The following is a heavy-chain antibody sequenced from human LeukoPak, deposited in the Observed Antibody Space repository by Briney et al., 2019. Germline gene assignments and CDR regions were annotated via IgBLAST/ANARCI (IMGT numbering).Heavy chain of an antibody. CDR3: ARETKTFYFETSAYYPYYFDS. CDR1: GGSISSSSYY. D-gene: IGHD3-22*01. J-gene: IGHJ4*02. V-gene: IGHV4-39*02. Sequence: SETLSLTCTVSGGSISSSSYYWGWIRQPPGKGLEWIGSIYYSGSTYYNPSLKSRVTISVDTSKNQFSLKLSSVTAADTAVYYCARETKTFYFETSAYYPYYFDSWGQGTLVTVSS. CDR2: IYYSGST.